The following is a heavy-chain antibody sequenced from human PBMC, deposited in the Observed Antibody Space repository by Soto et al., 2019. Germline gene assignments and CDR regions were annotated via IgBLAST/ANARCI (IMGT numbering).Heavy chain of an antibody. Sequence: QVQLVESGGGVVQPGRSLRLSCAASGFTFSSYGMHWVRQAPGKGLEWVAVISYDGSTKYYADSVKGRFTISRDNSKNTLYLQMNSLRAEDTAVYYCAKDLAESITIFGVVITPTYYYYGMDVWGQGTTVTVSS. J-gene: IGHJ6*02. V-gene: IGHV3-30*18. CDR1: GFTFSSYG. CDR3: AKDLAESITIFGVVITPTYYYYGMDV. D-gene: IGHD3-3*01. CDR2: ISYDGSTK.